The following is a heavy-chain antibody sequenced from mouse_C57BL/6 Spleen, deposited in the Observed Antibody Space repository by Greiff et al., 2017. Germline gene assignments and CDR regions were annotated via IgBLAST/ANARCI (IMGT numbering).Heavy chain of an antibody. J-gene: IGHJ2*01. D-gene: IGHD2-4*01. Sequence: VQLVESGAELAKPGASVKLSCKASGYTFTSYWMHWVKQRPGQGLAWIGYINPSSGYTKYNQKFKDKATLTADKSSSTAYMQLRSLTYEDSAVYYCAGREDYVYFDDGGQGTTLTVSS. V-gene: IGHV1-7*01. CDR1: GYTFTSYW. CDR2: INPSSGYT. CDR3: AGREDYVYFDD.